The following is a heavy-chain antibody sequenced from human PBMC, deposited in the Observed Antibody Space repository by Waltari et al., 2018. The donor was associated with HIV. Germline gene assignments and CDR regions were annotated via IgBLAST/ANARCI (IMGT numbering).Heavy chain of an antibody. D-gene: IGHD2-21*02. CDR1: GLHVSSNY. CDR2: IYSGGST. V-gene: IGHV3-66*01. CDR3: ASIAYCGGDCYPRGMDV. Sequence: EVQLVESGGGLVQPGGSLRLSCAASGLHVSSNYMSWVRQAPGKGLEWVSVIYSGGSTYYADSVKGRFTISRDNSKNTLYLQMNSLRAEDTAVYYCASIAYCGGDCYPRGMDVWGQGTTVTVSS. J-gene: IGHJ6*02.